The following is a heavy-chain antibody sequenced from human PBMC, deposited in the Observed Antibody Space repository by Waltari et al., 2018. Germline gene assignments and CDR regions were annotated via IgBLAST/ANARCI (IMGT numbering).Heavy chain of an antibody. CDR3: ARGVVVVVPAANGVGYYYYGMDV. J-gene: IGHJ6*02. D-gene: IGHD2-2*01. Sequence: QVQLVQSGAEVKKPGSSVKVSCKASGGTFSSYAISWVRQAPGQGLEWMGGISPIFGTANYAQQSQGRVTITAHESTSTAYMELSSLRSEDTAVYYCARGVVVVVPAANGVGYYYYGMDVWGQGTTVTVSS. V-gene: IGHV1-69*01. CDR1: GGTFSSYA. CDR2: ISPIFGTA.